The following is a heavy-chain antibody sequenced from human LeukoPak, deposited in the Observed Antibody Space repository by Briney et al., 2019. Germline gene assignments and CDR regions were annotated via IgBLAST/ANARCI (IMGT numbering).Heavy chain of an antibody. CDR2: ISGSGGST. Sequence: GGSLRLSCAASKFIFSKYWMSWVRQAPGKGLEWVSAISGSGGSTYYADSMKGRFTISRDNSKNTLYLQMNSLRAEDTAVYYCAKVNYYYMDVWGKGTTVTVSS. CDR3: AKVNYYYMDV. CDR1: KFIFSKYW. J-gene: IGHJ6*03. V-gene: IGHV3-23*01.